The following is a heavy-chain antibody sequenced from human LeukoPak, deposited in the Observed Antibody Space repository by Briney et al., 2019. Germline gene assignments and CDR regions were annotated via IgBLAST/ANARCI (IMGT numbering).Heavy chain of an antibody. D-gene: IGHD3-10*01. CDR3: AKDVDPFGSGSYVEGFDY. V-gene: IGHV3-30*18. Sequence: GGSLRLSCAASGFTFSSYGMHWVRQATGKGLEWVAVISFDASNKYYADSVKGRFTISRDNSKNTLYLQMNSLRAEDTAVYYCAKDVDPFGSGSYVEGFDYWGQGTLVTVSS. J-gene: IGHJ4*02. CDR2: ISFDASNK. CDR1: GFTFSSYG.